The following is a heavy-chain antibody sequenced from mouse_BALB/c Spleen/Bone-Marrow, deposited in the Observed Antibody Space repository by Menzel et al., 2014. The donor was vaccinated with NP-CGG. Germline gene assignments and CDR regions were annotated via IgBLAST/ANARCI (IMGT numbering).Heavy chain of an antibody. CDR3: ARSYGNYAYYFDY. CDR1: GYTLTDYY. D-gene: IGHD2-1*01. J-gene: IGHJ2*01. V-gene: IGHV1-19*01. CDR2: VNPYNGGT. Sequence: VQLQQPGPELVKPGASVKMSCKASGYTLTDYYMDWVKQSHGESFEWIGRVNPYNGGTSYNQKFKGKATLTVDKSSSTAYMELNSLTSEDSAVYYCARSYGNYAYYFDYWGQGTTLTVSS.